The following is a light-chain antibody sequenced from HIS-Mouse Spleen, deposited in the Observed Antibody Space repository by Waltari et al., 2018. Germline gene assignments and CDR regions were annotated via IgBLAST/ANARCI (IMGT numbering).Light chain of an antibody. CDR1: SSDVGGYNY. J-gene: IGLJ2*01. CDR3: SSYAGSNNLGV. CDR2: EVS. Sequence: QSALTQPPSASGSPGQSVTISCPGTSSDVGGYNYVSWYQQHPGKAPKPMIYEVSKRPSGVPDRFSGSKSGNTASLTVSGLQAEDEADYYCSSYAGSNNLGVFGGGTKLTVL. V-gene: IGLV2-8*01.